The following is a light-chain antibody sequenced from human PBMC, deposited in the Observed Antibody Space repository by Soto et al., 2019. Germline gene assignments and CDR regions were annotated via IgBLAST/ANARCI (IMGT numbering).Light chain of an antibody. V-gene: IGKV3-20*01. J-gene: IGKJ4*01. CDR1: QNVRSSS. CDR3: QQYGDSIT. CDR2: AAS. Sequence: ETVLTQSPSIPSLSPGERATLSCRASQNVRSSSLAWYQQKPGQAPRLLIYAASTRVTGVADRFSGSGSGTDFTLTISRLEAEDFAVYHCQQYGDSITFGGGTKV.